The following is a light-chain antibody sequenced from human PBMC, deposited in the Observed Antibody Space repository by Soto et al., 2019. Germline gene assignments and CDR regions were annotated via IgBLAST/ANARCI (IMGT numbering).Light chain of an antibody. V-gene: IGKV3-15*01. CDR2: GAS. Sequence: EIVMTQSPATLSVSPGERATLSCRASQSVNTNLAWYQQKPGQAPRLLIHGASTRATGITARFSGSGSGTEFTLTISSLQSEDYAIYYCQHYNDCPYTFGQGTKVDIK. J-gene: IGKJ2*01. CDR3: QHYNDCPYT. CDR1: QSVNTN.